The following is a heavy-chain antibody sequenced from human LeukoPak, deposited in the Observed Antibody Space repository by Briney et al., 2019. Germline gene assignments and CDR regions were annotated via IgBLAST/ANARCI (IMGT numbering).Heavy chain of an antibody. Sequence: GASVKVSCKASGGTFSSYAISWVRQAPGQGLEWMGGIIPIFGTANYAQKFQGRVTITADESTSTAYMELSSLRSEDTAVYYCAREGVRFLDSPTHFDPSGQGTLVTVSS. CDR3: AREGVRFLDSPTHFDP. CDR2: IIPIFGTA. V-gene: IGHV1-69*13. J-gene: IGHJ5*02. D-gene: IGHD3-3*01. CDR1: GGTFSSYA.